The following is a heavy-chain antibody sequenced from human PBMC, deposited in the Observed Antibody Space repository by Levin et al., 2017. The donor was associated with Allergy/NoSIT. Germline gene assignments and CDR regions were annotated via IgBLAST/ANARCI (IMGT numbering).Heavy chain of an antibody. CDR3: ARDFSRGGFDY. CDR2: IERDGTET. Sequence: GGSLRLSCEVSGFTFSDFWMTWVRQAPGKGLEWVASIERDGTETFYVDPVKGRFTISRDNTKNSLFLQMSSLRAEDTALYYCARDFSRGGFDYWGQGTLLTVSS. D-gene: IGHD2/OR15-2a*01. J-gene: IGHJ4*02. CDR1: GFTFSDFW. V-gene: IGHV3-7*01.